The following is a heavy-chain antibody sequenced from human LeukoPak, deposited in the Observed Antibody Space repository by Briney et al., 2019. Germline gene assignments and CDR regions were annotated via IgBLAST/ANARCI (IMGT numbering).Heavy chain of an antibody. CDR3: ARGFDGANAFDL. V-gene: IGHV3-7*01. CDR1: KFIISDYW. CDR2: IRQDGSQK. Sequence: GGSLRLSCIASKFIISDYWMNWVRQAPGKGLEWVANIRQDGSQKYYVDSVKGRFTISRDNAKNSVYLQMNSLRAEDTAVYYCARGFDGANAFDLWGQGTLVTVSS. J-gene: IGHJ3*01.